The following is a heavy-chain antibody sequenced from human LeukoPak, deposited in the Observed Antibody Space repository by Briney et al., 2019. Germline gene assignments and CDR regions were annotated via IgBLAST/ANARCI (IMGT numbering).Heavy chain of an antibody. J-gene: IGHJ4*02. CDR2: ISSSSYI. D-gene: IGHD1-7*01. V-gene: IGHV3-21*01. CDR1: GFTFSSYS. CDR3: ARDLSWNYGY. Sequence: GGSLRLSCAASGFTFSSYSMNWVRQAPGKGLEWVSSISSSSYIHYADSVKGRFTISRDNAKNSLYLQMNSLRAEDTAVYYCARDLSWNYGYWGQGTLVTVSS.